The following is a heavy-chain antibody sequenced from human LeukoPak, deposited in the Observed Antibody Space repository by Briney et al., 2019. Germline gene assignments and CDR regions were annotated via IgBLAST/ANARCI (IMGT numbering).Heavy chain of an antibody. CDR2: IYSGGST. J-gene: IGHJ4*02. Sequence: GGSLRLSCAASGFTVSSNYMSWVRQAPGKGLEWVSVIYSGGSTYYADSVKGRFTISRDNSKNTLYLQMNSLRAEDTAVYYCARSSGWEYYFDYWGQGTLVTVSS. CDR1: GFTVSSNY. D-gene: IGHD6-19*01. CDR3: ARSSGWEYYFDY. V-gene: IGHV3-66*01.